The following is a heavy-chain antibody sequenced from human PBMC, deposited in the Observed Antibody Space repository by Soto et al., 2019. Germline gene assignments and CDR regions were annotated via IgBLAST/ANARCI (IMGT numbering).Heavy chain of an antibody. CDR3: ARDHHDYGDYNDAFDI. CDR2: IYYSGST. V-gene: IGHV4-31*03. Sequence: PSETLSLTCTVSGDSISSGGYYWSWIRQHPGKGLEWIGYIYYSGSTYYNPSLKSRVTISVDTSKNQFSLKLSSVTAADTAVYYCARDHHDYGDYNDAFDIWGQGTMVTVSS. D-gene: IGHD4-17*01. J-gene: IGHJ3*02. CDR1: GDSISSGGYY.